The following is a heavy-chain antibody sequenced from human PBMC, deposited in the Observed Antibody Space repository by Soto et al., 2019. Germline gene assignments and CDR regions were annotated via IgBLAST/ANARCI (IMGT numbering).Heavy chain of an antibody. Sequence: EVQLVESGGGLVQPGGSLRLSCAASGLTSSAHYMDWVRQAPGKGREWVGGIKNKANSYTTEYAASVEGRFTISREDSQNSLYLQMNSLKTEDTAVYYCARVSLVGPSGGRYFDYWGQGSQVAVSS. CDR3: ARVSLVGPSGGRYFDY. V-gene: IGHV3-72*01. D-gene: IGHD1-26*01. CDR2: IKNKANSYTT. CDR1: GLTSSAHY. J-gene: IGHJ4*02.